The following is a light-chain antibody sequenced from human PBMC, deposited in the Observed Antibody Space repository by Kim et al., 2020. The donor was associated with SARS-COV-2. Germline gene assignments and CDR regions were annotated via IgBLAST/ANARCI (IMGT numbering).Light chain of an antibody. V-gene: IGLV1-36*01. J-gene: IGLJ7*01. CDR3: ATWDDRLNGHV. CDR1: SSNIGNNA. Sequence: QSVLTQPTSVSAAPRHRVTSSCSGSSSNIGNNAVTWYQQLPGKAPKVLIYYDDLLASGVSDRFSASKSGTSASLAISGLQSEDEADYYCATWDDRLNGHVFGRGTRLTVL. CDR2: YDD.